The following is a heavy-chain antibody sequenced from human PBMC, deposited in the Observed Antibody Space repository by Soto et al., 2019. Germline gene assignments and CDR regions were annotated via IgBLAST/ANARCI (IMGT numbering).Heavy chain of an antibody. CDR3: AKDPHYDFWSGYFSYGMDV. CDR2: ISGSGGST. D-gene: IGHD3-3*01. J-gene: IGHJ6*02. Sequence: GGSLRLSCAASGFTFSSYAMSWVRQAPGKGLEWVSAISGSGGSTYYADSVKVRFTISRDNSKNTLYLQMNSLRAEDTAVYYCAKDPHYDFWSGYFSYGMDVWGQGTTVTVSS. CDR1: GFTFSSYA. V-gene: IGHV3-23*01.